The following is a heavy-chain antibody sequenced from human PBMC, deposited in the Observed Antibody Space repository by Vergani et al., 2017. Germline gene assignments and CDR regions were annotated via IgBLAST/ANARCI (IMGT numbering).Heavy chain of an antibody. V-gene: IGHV3-30*18. J-gene: IGHJ4*02. D-gene: IGHD2-21*01. CDR1: GITFSSYG. CDR3: AKLCGGDCYSADY. Sequence: QVQLVESGGGVVQPGRSLRLSCAASGITFSSYGMHWVRQAPGKGLEWVAVISYDGSNKYYADSVKGRFTISRDNSKNTLYLQMNSLRAEDTAVYYCAKLCGGDCYSADYWGQGTLVTVSS. CDR2: ISYDGSNK.